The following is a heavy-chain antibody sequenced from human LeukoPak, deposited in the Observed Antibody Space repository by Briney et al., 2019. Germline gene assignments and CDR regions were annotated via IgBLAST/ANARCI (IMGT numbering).Heavy chain of an antibody. J-gene: IGHJ3*01. V-gene: IGHV4-59*08. CDR1: GVSIGGYY. D-gene: IGHD6-25*01. CDR3: ARHSADRAFDV. Sequence: ASETLSLTCTVSGVSIGGYYWSWLRQPPGKGLKWLGYTHHSGTTNYNPPVGSRLTTSVDTSRNQVSLKLSSVPAADTAVYYCARHSADRAFDVWGQGTMVTVSS. CDR2: THHSGTT.